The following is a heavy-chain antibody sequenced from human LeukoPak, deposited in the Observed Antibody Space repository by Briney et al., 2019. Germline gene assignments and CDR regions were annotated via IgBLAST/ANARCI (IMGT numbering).Heavy chain of an antibody. CDR3: ARVGIYDSSGYDY. D-gene: IGHD3-22*01. CDR2: IRGSPGST. J-gene: IGHJ4*02. Sequence: GGSLRLSCAASGFTFSSYAMSWVRQAPGKGLEWVSAIRGSPGSTYYVDSVKGRFTISRENAKNSLYLQMNSLRAGDTAVYYCARVGIYDSSGYDYWGQGTLVTVSS. CDR1: GFTFSSYA. V-gene: IGHV3-23*01.